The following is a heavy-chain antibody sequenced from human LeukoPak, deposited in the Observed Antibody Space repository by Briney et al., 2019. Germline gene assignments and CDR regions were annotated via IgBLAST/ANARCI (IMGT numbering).Heavy chain of an antibody. D-gene: IGHD6-19*01. Sequence: ETLSLTCTVSGGSISSYYWGWIRQPPGKGLEWIGSIYYSGSTNYNPSLKSRVTISVDTSKNQFSLKLSSVTAADTAVYYCARLRRHKWLWYFDLWGRGTLVTVSS. CDR1: GGSISSYY. V-gene: IGHV4-59*08. J-gene: IGHJ2*01. CDR3: ARLRRHKWLWYFDL. CDR2: IYYSGST.